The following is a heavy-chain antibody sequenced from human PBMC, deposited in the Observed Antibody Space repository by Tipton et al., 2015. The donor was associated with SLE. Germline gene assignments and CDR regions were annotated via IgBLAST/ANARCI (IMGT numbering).Heavy chain of an antibody. V-gene: IGHV4-38-2*02. D-gene: IGHD3-22*01. J-gene: IGHJ6*03. CDR3: ARDYFDSAGYTFIDV. Sequence: TLSLTCTVSGYSISSGYYWGWIRQPPGKGLEWIGYVFDTGSTRYNPSLRSRVTISLNKSKNQFSLRLTSVTAADTAVYFCARDYFDSAGYTFIDVWGKGTTVSVSS. CDR1: GYSISSGYY. CDR2: VFDTGST.